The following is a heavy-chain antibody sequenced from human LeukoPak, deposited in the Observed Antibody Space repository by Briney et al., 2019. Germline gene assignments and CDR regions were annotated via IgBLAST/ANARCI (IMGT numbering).Heavy chain of an antibody. CDR3: ARVGRGYSGSYEFDY. Sequence: SGTLSLTCAISGGSISSSNWWSWVRQPPGKGLEWIGSIYYSGSTYYNPSLKSRVTISVDTSKNQFSLKLSSVTAADTAVYYCARVGRGYSGSYEFDYWGQGTLVTVSS. V-gene: IGHV4-4*02. CDR2: IYYSGST. J-gene: IGHJ4*02. CDR1: GGSISSSNW. D-gene: IGHD1-26*01.